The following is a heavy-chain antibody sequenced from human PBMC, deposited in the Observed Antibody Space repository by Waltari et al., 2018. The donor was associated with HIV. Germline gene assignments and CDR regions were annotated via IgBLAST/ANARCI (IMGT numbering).Heavy chain of an antibody. CDR2: INHSGST. J-gene: IGHJ3*02. D-gene: IGHD3-22*01. CDR3: ARLAITMIAEGAIAFDI. Sequence: QVQLQQWGAGLLKPSETLSLTCAVYVGSFSGYYWSWIRQPPGKGLEWIGEINHSGSTNYNPSLKSRVTISVDTSKNQFSLKLSSVTAADTAVYYCARLAITMIAEGAIAFDIWGQGTMVTVSS. V-gene: IGHV4-34*01. CDR1: VGSFSGYY.